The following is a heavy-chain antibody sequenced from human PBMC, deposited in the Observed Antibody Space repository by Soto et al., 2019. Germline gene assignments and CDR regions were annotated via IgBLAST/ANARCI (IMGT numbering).Heavy chain of an antibody. V-gene: IGHV1-18*01. CDR1: GYTFRSYG. CDR3: AKADSNYAGRFSYYYMDV. CDR2: ISGYNGNT. D-gene: IGHD4-4*01. Sequence: QVQLVQSGTEVKKPGASVKVSCKASGYTFRSYGISWVRQAPGQGLEWMGWISGYNGNTHYSQKFQGKVTMTTDTSTSTAYMELRNRRSDETAVYYCAKADSNYAGRFSYYYMDVWGTGTMVTVSS. J-gene: IGHJ6*03.